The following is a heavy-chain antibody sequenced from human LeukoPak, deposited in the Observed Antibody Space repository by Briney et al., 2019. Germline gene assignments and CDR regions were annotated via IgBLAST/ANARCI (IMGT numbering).Heavy chain of an antibody. CDR3: AGRVTGYSSGYVY. CDR2: ISGSAHKI. CDR1: GLTFSNYA. V-gene: IGHV3-23*01. J-gene: IGHJ4*02. Sequence: GGSLRLSCVASGLTFSNYAVSWVRQPPEKGLDWVSVISGSAHKIRYADSVKGRFTISRDNSENIVYLQMNNLRAEDTAVYYCAGRVTGYSSGYVYWGQGTLVTVSS. D-gene: IGHD5-18*01.